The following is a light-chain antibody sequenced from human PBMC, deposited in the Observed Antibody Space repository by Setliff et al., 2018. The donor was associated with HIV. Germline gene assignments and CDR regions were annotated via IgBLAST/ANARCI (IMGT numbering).Light chain of an antibody. V-gene: IGLV2-14*01. Sequence: QSALAQPASVSGSPGQSITISCTGTSSDVGGYNYVSWYQQHPGKAPKLTIYEVRNRPSGISNRFSGSKSGNTASLTISGLQAEDEADYYCSSYASTNTLPFGTGTKVTVL. CDR1: SSDVGGYNY. CDR2: EVR. J-gene: IGLJ1*01. CDR3: SSYASTNTLP.